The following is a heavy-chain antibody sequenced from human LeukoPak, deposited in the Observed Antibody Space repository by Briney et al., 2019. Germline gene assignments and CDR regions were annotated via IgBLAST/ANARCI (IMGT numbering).Heavy chain of an antibody. V-gene: IGHV3-23*01. D-gene: IGHD5-24*01. Sequence: PGGSLRLSCAASGFTFSSYAMSWVRQAPGKGLEWVSGISGSGGFTYYADSVKGRFTISRDNSNNTLFLQMISLRAEDTAVYYCAKETYRDGHNSFDYWGQGTLVTVSS. CDR3: AKETYRDGHNSFDY. J-gene: IGHJ4*02. CDR1: GFTFSSYA. CDR2: ISGSGGFT.